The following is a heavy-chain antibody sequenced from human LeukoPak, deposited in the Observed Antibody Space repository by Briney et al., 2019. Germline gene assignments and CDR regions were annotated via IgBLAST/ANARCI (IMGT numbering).Heavy chain of an antibody. V-gene: IGHV3-23*01. D-gene: IGHD3-22*01. J-gene: IGHJ4*02. CDR1: GFTFSSYA. CDR3: ARGMGERSGYFDY. CDR2: ISGSGGST. Sequence: GGSLRLSCAASGFTFSSYAMSWVRQAPGKGLEWVSAISGSGGSTYYADSVKGRFTISRDNSKNTLYLQMNSLRAEDTAVYYCARGMGERSGYFDYWGQGTLVTVSS.